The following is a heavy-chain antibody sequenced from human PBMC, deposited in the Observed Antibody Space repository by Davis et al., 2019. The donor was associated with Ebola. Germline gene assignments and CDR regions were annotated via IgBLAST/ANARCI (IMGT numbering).Heavy chain of an antibody. V-gene: IGHV3-7*03. CDR2: IKQDGSEK. CDR1: GFTFSSYW. CDR3: ARSRGEFDY. Sequence: GESLKISCAASGFTFSSYWMSWVRQAPGKGLEWVANIKQDGSEKYYVDSVKGRFTISRVNAKNSLYLQMNSLRAEDTAVYYCARSRGEFDYWGQGTLVTVSS. J-gene: IGHJ4*02.